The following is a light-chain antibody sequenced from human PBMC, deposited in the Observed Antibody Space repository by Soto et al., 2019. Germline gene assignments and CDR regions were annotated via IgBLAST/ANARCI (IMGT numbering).Light chain of an antibody. CDR3: QQSYSTPWT. CDR2: AAS. V-gene: IGKV1-39*01. CDR1: QSISSY. Sequence: DIQMTQSPSSLSASVGDRVTITCRASQSISSYLNWYQQKPGKAPKXLIYAASILQSGVPSRFSGSGSGTDLTITISSVQPEDFETYFCQQSYSTPWTFGQGTKVDTK. J-gene: IGKJ1*01.